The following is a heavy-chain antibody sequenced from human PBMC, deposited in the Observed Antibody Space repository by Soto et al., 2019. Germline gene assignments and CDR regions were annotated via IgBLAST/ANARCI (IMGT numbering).Heavy chain of an antibody. CDR2: IYYSGST. J-gene: IGHJ6*02. V-gene: IGHV4-59*01. CDR3: ARGRSGYCSSTSCWGYYYYPMDV. CDR1: GGSISSYY. Sequence: SETLSLTCTVSGGSISSYYWSWIRQPPGKGLEWIGYIYYSGSTNYNPSLKSRVTISVDTSKNQFSLKLSSVTAADTAVYYCARGRSGYCSSTSCWGYYYYPMDVWGQGTTVTVSS. D-gene: IGHD2-2*03.